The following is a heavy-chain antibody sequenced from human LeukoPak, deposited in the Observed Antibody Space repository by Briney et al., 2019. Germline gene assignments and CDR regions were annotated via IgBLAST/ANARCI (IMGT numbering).Heavy chain of an antibody. CDR2: ISSSSSYI. CDR3: ARDSEIAAAGSFDS. D-gene: IGHD6-13*01. V-gene: IGHV3-21*01. CDR1: GFTFTSFY. J-gene: IGHJ4*02. Sequence: GGSLRLSCAASGFTFTSFYMIWVHQAPGKGLEWVSSISSSSSYIYYTASVKGRFTISRDNAKNSLSLQMNSLRAEDTAVYYCARDSEIAAAGSFDSWGQGTLVTVSS.